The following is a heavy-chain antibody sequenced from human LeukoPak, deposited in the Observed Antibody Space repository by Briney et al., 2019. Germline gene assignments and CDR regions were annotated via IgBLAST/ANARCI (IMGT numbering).Heavy chain of an antibody. CDR1: GFTFSSYW. D-gene: IGHD3-9*01. CDR3: ARAKTYYEIFTHRYYYYMDV. Sequence: PGGSLRLSCAASGFTFSSYWMSWVRQAPGKGLEWVANIKQDGSEKYYVDSVKGRFTISRDNAKNSLYLQMNSLRAEDTAVYYCARAKTYYEIFTHRYYYYMDVWGKGTTVTVSS. CDR2: IKQDGSEK. V-gene: IGHV3-7*01. J-gene: IGHJ6*03.